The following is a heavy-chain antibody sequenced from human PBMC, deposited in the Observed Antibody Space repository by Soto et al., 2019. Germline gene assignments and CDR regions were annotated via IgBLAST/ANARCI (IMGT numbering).Heavy chain of an antibody. Sequence: EEQLVESGGGLVQPGGSLRLSCAASEFTFSSYWMHWVRQPPGKGLVWVSRINGDGSTTNYADSVKGRFTISRDNAKNTLYLQINSLRAEDTAVYYCGRGLRYLYGVDVWGQGTTVTVSS. J-gene: IGHJ6*02. CDR2: INGDGSTT. CDR3: GRGLRYLYGVDV. D-gene: IGHD3-10*01. V-gene: IGHV3-74*01. CDR1: EFTFSSYW.